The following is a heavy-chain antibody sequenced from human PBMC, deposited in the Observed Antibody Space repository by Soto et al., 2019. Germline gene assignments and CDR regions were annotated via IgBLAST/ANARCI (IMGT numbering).Heavy chain of an antibody. V-gene: IGHV3-23*01. J-gene: IGHJ4*02. CDR2: INGSGGNT. CDR1: GFTFSSYA. CDR3: AKDPATVTTIPDY. D-gene: IGHD4-17*01. Sequence: GGSLRLSCAASGFTFSSYAMSWVRQAPGKGLEWGSAINGSGGNTNYADSVKGRFTISRDNSKNTLYLQMNSLRAEDTAVYYCAKDPATVTTIPDYWGQGTLVTVSS.